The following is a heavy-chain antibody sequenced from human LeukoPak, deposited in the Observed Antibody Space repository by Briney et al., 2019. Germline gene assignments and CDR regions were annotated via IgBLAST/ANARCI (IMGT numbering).Heavy chain of an antibody. V-gene: IGHV3-20*04. CDR1: GFTFDDYG. J-gene: IGHJ4*02. CDR2: INWNGGST. D-gene: IGHD6-19*01. CDR3: ARDLYSSGWYVFDY. Sequence: GGSLRLSCAASGFTFDDYGMSWVRQAPGKGPEWVSGINWNGGSTGYVDSVKGRFTISRDNAKNSLSLQMNSLRAEDTALYYCARDLYSSGWYVFDYWGQGTLVTVSS.